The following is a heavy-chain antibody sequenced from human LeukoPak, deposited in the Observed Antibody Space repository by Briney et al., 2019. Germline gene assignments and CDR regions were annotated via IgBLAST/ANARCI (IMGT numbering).Heavy chain of an antibody. CDR2: ISYDGSNK. V-gene: IGHV3-30*18. J-gene: IGHJ3*02. CDR3: AKDALRYFDRGGAFDI. Sequence: GGSLRLSCAASGFTFSSYGMHWVRQAPGKGLEWVAVISYDGSNKYYADSVKGRCTISRDNSKNTLYLQMNSLRAEDTAVYYCAKDALRYFDRGGAFDIWGQGTMVTVSS. CDR1: GFTFSSYG. D-gene: IGHD3-9*01.